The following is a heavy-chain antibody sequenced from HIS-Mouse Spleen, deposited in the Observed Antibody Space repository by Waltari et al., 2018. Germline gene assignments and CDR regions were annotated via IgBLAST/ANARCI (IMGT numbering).Heavy chain of an antibody. D-gene: IGHD4-4*01. CDR3: AGHDSNFYYYYGMDV. CDR2: IYYSGST. V-gene: IGHV4-59*08. J-gene: IGHJ6*02. CDR1: GGSISSYY. Sequence: QVQLQESGPGLVKPSETLSLPCTVSGGSISSYYWSWIRQPPGKGLEWIGYIYYSGSTNYNPSLKSRVTISVDTSKTQFSLKLSSVTAADTAVYYCAGHDSNFYYYYGMDVWGQGTTVTVSS.